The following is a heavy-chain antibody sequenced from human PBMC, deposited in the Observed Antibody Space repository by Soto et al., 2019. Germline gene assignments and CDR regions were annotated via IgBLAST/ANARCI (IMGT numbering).Heavy chain of an antibody. Sequence: QVHLVQSGAEVKKPGSSVKVSCRASGGTFSTYTISWGRQVPGQGLEWMGKIIPIVGGADYAQEFQGRVTITADKSASTAYMVLSSLRSEDTAVDFCARDKGYGELDHWGQGTLVTVSS. V-gene: IGHV1-69*08. D-gene: IGHD4-17*01. J-gene: IGHJ4*02. CDR3: ARDKGYGELDH. CDR1: GGTFSTYT. CDR2: IIPIVGGA.